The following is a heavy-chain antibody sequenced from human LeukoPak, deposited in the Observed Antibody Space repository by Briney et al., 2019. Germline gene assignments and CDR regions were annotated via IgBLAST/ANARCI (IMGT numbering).Heavy chain of an antibody. CDR3: ATAVKGWFDP. CDR1: GGSISSYY. V-gene: IGHV4-59*01. D-gene: IGHD6-19*01. J-gene: IGHJ5*02. CDR2: IYYSGST. Sequence: PSETLSLNCTVSGGSISSYYWSWIRQPPGRGLEWIRYIYYSGSTNYNPSLKSRVTISVDTSKNQFSLKLSSVTAADTAVYYCATAVKGWFDPWGQGTLVTVSS.